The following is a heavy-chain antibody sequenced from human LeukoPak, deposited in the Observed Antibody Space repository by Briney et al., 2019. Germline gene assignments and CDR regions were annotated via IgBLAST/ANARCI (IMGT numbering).Heavy chain of an antibody. CDR2: IYYSGST. V-gene: IGHV4-39*01. D-gene: IGHD4-17*01. J-gene: IGHJ3*02. Sequence: KASETLSLTCTGSGGSISSSSYYWGWIRQPPGKGVEWIVSIYYSGSTYYNPSLKSRVTISVATSKTQFSLKLSSVTAADTAVYYCARPYDYGDYNAFDICGQGTMVTVSS. CDR1: GGSISSSSYY. CDR3: ARPYDYGDYNAFDI.